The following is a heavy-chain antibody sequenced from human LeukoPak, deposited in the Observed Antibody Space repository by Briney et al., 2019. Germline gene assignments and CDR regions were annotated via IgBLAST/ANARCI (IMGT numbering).Heavy chain of an antibody. CDR1: GFTVSGNY. D-gene: IGHD6-19*01. Sequence: PGGSLRLSWAASGFTVSGNYMSWVRRAPGKGLEGVSIIYSGGETYYADSVKGRFTISRDNSNNTLYLQMNSLRAEDTAVYYCARDLYSSGWFDYWGQGTLVTVSS. CDR3: ARDLYSSGWFDY. CDR2: IYSGGET. V-gene: IGHV3-53*01. J-gene: IGHJ4*02.